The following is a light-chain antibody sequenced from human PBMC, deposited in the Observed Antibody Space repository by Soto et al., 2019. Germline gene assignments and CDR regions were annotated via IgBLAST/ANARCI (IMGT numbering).Light chain of an antibody. CDR2: DAS. CDR1: QDISNY. Sequence: DIQMTQSKSSLSASVGDRVTITCQASQDISNYLNWYQQKPGKARKLLIYDASNLEPGAPSSFSGSGSGTNFTSTITSLQPEDIATYYCHQYDNLPITSGQGTRLEIK. J-gene: IGKJ5*01. CDR3: HQYDNLPIT. V-gene: IGKV1-33*01.